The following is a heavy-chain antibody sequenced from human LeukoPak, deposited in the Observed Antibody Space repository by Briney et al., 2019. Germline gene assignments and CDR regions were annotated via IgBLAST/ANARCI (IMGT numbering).Heavy chain of an antibody. J-gene: IGHJ4*02. D-gene: IGHD3-9*01. V-gene: IGHV3-48*04. CDR3: ARNSYDILTGYYLAPFDY. CDR2: ISSSGSTI. Sequence: PGGSLRLSCAASGFTFSDYSMNWVRQAPGKGLEWVSYISSSGSTIYYADSVKGRFTISRDNSKNSLYLQMNSLRTEDTAVYYCARNSYDILTGYYLAPFDYWGQGTLVAVSS. CDR1: GFTFSDYS.